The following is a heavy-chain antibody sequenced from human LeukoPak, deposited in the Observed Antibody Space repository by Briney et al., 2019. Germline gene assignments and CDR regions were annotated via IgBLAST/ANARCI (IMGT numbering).Heavy chain of an antibody. Sequence: PGGSLRLSCAASGFTFSSYAMHWARQAPGKGLEWVAVISYDGSNKYYADSVKGRFTISRDNSKNTLYLQMNSLRAEDTAVYYCARVRAPRTYYYDSSGFGDFDYWGQGALVTVSS. V-gene: IGHV3-30-3*01. CDR2: ISYDGSNK. CDR3: ARVRAPRTYYYDSSGFGDFDY. J-gene: IGHJ4*02. D-gene: IGHD3-22*01. CDR1: GFTFSSYA.